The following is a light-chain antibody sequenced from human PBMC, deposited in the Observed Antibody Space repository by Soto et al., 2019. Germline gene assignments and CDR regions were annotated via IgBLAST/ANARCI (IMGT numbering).Light chain of an antibody. Sequence: ALTQPPSASGSPGQSVAISCTGTSSDVGGYNYVSWYQQHPGKAPKLMIYEVNKRPSGVPDRFSGSKSGNTASLTVSGLQAEDEADYYCSSYAGSSNVFGTGTRSPS. CDR3: SSYAGSSNV. CDR2: EVN. J-gene: IGLJ1*01. CDR1: SSDVGGYNY. V-gene: IGLV2-8*01.